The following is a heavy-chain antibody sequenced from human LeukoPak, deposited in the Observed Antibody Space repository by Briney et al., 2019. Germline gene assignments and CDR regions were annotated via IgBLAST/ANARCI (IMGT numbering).Heavy chain of an antibody. Sequence: SGTLSLTCTVSGGSISSYYWSWIRQPPGKGLEWIGYIYYSGSTNYNPSLKSRVTISVDTSKNQFSLKLSSVTAADTAVYYCARLGYSGYDFYFDYWGQGTLVTVSS. V-gene: IGHV4-59*08. CDR2: IYYSGST. D-gene: IGHD5-12*01. J-gene: IGHJ4*02. CDR3: ARLGYSGYDFYFDY. CDR1: GGSISSYY.